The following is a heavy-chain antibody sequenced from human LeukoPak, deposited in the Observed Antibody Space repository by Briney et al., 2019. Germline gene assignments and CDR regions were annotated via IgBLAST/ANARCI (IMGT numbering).Heavy chain of an antibody. V-gene: IGHV3-21*01. D-gene: IGHD3-22*01. Sequence: PGGSLRLSCAASGFTLSSYTMTWVRQAPGKGLEWVSSISRSSNYIYYADSLKGRFTISRDNAKNSLYLQVNSLRAEDTAVYYCARNYYDSSGYVVNGAFDIWGQGTMVTVSS. CDR3: ARNYYDSSGYVVNGAFDI. CDR1: GFTLSSYT. CDR2: ISRSSNYI. J-gene: IGHJ3*02.